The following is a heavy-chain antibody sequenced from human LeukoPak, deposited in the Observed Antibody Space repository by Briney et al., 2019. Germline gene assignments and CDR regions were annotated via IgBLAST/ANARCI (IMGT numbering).Heavy chain of an antibody. Sequence: GGSLRLSCAASGSTVSSNYMSWVRQAPGKGLEWVSVIYSGGSTYYADSVKGRFTISRDNSKNTLYLQMNSLRAEDTAVYYCARAPYCGGDCYSVYYYGYGAFDIWGQGTMVTVSS. V-gene: IGHV3-66*02. CDR1: GSTVSSNY. D-gene: IGHD2-21*02. J-gene: IGHJ3*02. CDR2: IYSGGST. CDR3: ARAPYCGGDCYSVYYYGYGAFDI.